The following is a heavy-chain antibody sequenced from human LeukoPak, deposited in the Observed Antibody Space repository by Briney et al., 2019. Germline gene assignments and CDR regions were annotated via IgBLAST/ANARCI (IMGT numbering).Heavy chain of an antibody. CDR3: ARDYFTFGGVIVAS. Sequence: PGGSLRLSCAASGFTFSSSGMHWVRQAPGKGLEWVSYISSSGSTIHYADSVKGRFTISRDNAKNSLYLQMNSLRAEDTAVYYCARDYFTFGGVIVASWGQGTLVTVSS. CDR2: ISSSGSTI. CDR1: GFTFSSSG. D-gene: IGHD3-16*02. V-gene: IGHV3-48*04. J-gene: IGHJ5*02.